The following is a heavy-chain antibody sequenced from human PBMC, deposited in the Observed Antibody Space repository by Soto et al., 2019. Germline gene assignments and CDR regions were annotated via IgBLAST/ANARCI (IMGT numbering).Heavy chain of an antibody. CDR2: ISPNVST. Sequence: QVQLQQWGAGLLKPSETLSLTCAVSGGSFSGYYWTWIRQSPEKGLEWIGEISPNVSTNYSPSLKSRVALSVDTSKNQFSLKVSSVTAADTAVYYCARGSADISPYPVTFDPWGQGTLVPVSS. V-gene: IGHV4-34*01. CDR1: GGSFSGYY. D-gene: IGHD2-15*01. J-gene: IGHJ5*02. CDR3: ARGSADISPYPVTFDP.